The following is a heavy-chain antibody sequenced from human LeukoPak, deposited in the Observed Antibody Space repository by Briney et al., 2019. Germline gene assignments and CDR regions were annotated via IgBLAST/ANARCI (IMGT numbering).Heavy chain of an antibody. D-gene: IGHD1-26*01. V-gene: IGHV3-30*02. CDR3: AKDRSGRNYYYYMDV. CDR2: IRYDGGNK. CDR1: GFTFSDYG. Sequence: GGSLRLSCAASGFTFSDYGMHWVRQAPGKGLEWVAFIRYDGGNKHYGDSVKGRLTISRDNSKNTLYLRMNSLRAEDTAVYYCAKDRSGRNYYYYMDVWGKGTTVTISS. J-gene: IGHJ6*03.